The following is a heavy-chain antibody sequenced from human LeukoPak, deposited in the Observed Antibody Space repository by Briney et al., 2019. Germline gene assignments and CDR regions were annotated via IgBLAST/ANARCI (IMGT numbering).Heavy chain of an antibody. CDR2: ISGSGGST. Sequence: GGSLRLSCAASGFTFSSDAMSWGRQAPGEGREWVSAISGSGGSTYYADSVKGRFTISRDNSKNTRYLQMNSLRAEDTAVYYCAKGLKDWYTFDYWGQGTLVTVSS. D-gene: IGHD3/OR15-3a*01. CDR1: GFTFSSDA. J-gene: IGHJ4*02. CDR3: AKGLKDWYTFDY. V-gene: IGHV3-23*01.